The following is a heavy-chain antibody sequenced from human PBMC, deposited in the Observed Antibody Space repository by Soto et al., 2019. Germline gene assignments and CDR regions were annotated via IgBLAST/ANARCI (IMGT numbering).Heavy chain of an antibody. J-gene: IGHJ5*02. D-gene: IGHD2-15*01. CDR2: MTGSGGTT. CDR1: GFTFSSYA. CDR3: AKDLAQGPALYRALDP. V-gene: IGHV3-23*01. Sequence: PGGSLRLSCAASGFTFSSYAMSWVRQVPGKGLEWVSAMTGSGGTTYYADSVKGRFTISRDNSKSTLYLQMNSLRAEDTAVYYCAKDLAQGPALYRALDPWGQGTLVTVSS.